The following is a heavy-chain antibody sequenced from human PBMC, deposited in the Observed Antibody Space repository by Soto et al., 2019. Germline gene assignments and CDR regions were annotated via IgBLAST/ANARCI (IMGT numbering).Heavy chain of an antibody. CDR2: IYYSGST. V-gene: IGHV4-30-4*01. D-gene: IGHD5-18*01. CDR3: ASIRYGYTFYDY. J-gene: IGHJ4*02. Sequence: QVQLQESGPGLVKPSQTLSLTCTVSGGSISSGDYYWSWIRQPPGKGLEWIGYIYYSGSTYYNPSLESRVXXXVXXSKNQFSLKLSSVTAADTAVYYCASIRYGYTFYDYWGQGTLVTVSS. CDR1: GGSISSGDYY.